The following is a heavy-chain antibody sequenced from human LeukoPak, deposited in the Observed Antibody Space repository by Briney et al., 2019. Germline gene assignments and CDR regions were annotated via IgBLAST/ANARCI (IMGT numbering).Heavy chain of an antibody. V-gene: IGHV3-23*01. CDR3: AKALYGCSSTSCYGVDYYYYYGMDV. Sequence: GGSLRLSCAASGFTFSSYAMSWVRQAPGKGLEWVSAISGSGGSTYYADSMKGRFTISRDNSKNTLYLQMNSLRAEDTAVYYCAKALYGCSSTSCYGVDYYYYYGMDVWGQGTTVTVSS. J-gene: IGHJ6*02. D-gene: IGHD2-2*01. CDR1: GFTFSSYA. CDR2: ISGSGGST.